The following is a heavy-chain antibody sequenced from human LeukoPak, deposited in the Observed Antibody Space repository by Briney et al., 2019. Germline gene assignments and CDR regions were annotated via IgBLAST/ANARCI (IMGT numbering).Heavy chain of an antibody. CDR1: GYTFSAHY. D-gene: IGHD2-2*02. J-gene: IGHJ6*02. CDR2: INPNSGVT. Sequence: ASVKVSCKASGYTFSAHYMHWVRQAPGQGLEWMGWINPNSGVTNSAQKFQGRVTLTRDTSTSTAHMELRRLRSDDTAVYFCARDIIVVPGAICGMDVWGQGTTVTVSS. V-gene: IGHV1-2*02. CDR3: ARDIIVVPGAICGMDV.